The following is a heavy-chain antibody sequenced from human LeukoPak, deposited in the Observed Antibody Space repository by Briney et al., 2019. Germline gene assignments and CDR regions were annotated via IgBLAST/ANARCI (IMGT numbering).Heavy chain of an antibody. J-gene: IGHJ3*02. CDR2: INPNSGGT. D-gene: IGHD3-22*01. CDR1: GYTFTGYY. Sequence: ASVKVSCKASGYTFTGYYMHWVRQAPGQGLEWMGWINPNSGGTNYAQKFQGRVTMTRDTSISTAYMELSRLRSDDTAVYYCARDKEVYYYDSSGYYRGDAFDIWGQGTMVTVSS. CDR3: ARDKEVYYYDSSGYYRGDAFDI. V-gene: IGHV1-2*02.